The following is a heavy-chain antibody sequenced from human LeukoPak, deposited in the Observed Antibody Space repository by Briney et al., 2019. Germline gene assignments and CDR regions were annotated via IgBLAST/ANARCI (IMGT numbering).Heavy chain of an antibody. CDR2: IYYSGST. Sequence: PSETLSLTCTVSGGSISSSSYYWGWIRQPPGKGLEWIGSIYYSGSTYYNPSLKSRVTISVDTSKNQFSLKLSSVTAADTAVYYCARRITIFGVVQSPDYWGQGTLVTVSS. D-gene: IGHD3-3*01. J-gene: IGHJ4*02. CDR1: GGSISSSSYY. CDR3: ARRITIFGVVQSPDY. V-gene: IGHV4-39*07.